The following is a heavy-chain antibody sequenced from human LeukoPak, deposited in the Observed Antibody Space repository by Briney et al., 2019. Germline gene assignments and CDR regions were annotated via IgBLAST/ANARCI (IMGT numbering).Heavy chain of an antibody. Sequence: SETLSLTCTVSGGSISSSSYYWGWIRQPPGKGLEWIGSIYYSGSTYYNPSLKSRVTISVDTSKNQFSLKLSSVTAADTAVYYCARASRGDRHTFDYWGQGTLVTVSS. V-gene: IGHV4-39*07. J-gene: IGHJ4*02. D-gene: IGHD2-21*02. CDR2: IYYSGST. CDR1: GGSISSSSYY. CDR3: ARASRGDRHTFDY.